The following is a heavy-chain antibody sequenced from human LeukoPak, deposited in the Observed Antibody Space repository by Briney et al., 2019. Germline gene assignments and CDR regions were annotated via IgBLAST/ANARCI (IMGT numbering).Heavy chain of an antibody. V-gene: IGHV1-69*13. J-gene: IGHJ4*02. CDR3: ARGPGIAAAATDY. CDR1: GGTFSSYA. D-gene: IGHD6-13*01. CDR2: IIPIFGTA. Sequence: SVKVSCKASGGTFSSYAISWVRQAPGQGLEWMGGIIPIFGTANYAQKFQGRVTITADEPTSTAYMELSSLRSEDTAVYYCARGPGIAAAATDYWGQGTLATVSS.